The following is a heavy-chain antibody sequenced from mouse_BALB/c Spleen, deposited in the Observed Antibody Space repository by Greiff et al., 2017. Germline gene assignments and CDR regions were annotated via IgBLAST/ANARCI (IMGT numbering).Heavy chain of an antibody. CDR1: GDSITSGY. Sequence: EVQLQESGPSLVKPSQTLSLTCSVTGDSITSGYWNWIRKFPGNKLEYMGYISYSGSTYYNPSLKSRISITRDTSKNQYYLQLNSVTTEDTATYYCARLANWDERAWFAYWGQGTLVTVSA. J-gene: IGHJ3*01. CDR2: ISYSGST. V-gene: IGHV3-8*02. CDR3: ARLANWDERAWFAY. D-gene: IGHD4-1*01.